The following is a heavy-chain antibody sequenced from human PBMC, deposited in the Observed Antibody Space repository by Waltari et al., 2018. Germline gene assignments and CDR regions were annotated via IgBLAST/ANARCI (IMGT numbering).Heavy chain of an antibody. CDR3: ARARLRYFDWLLSSYFDL. J-gene: IGHJ2*01. D-gene: IGHD3-9*01. CDR2: IYHSGST. Sequence: QVQLQESGPGLVKPSQTLSLTCTVSGGSISSGGYYWSWIRQHPGKGLEWIGYIYHSGSTDYNPSLKSRVTISVDRSKNQFSLKLSSVTAADTAVYYCARARLRYFDWLLSSYFDLWGRGTLVTVSS. CDR1: GGSISSGGYY. V-gene: IGHV4-31*03.